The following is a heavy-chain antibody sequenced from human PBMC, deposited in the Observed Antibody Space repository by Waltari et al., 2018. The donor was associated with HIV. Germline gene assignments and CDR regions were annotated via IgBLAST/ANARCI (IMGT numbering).Heavy chain of an antibody. Sequence: QITLKESGPTLVKPTQTLTLTCTCTGFSLSTEGVGVGWIRQPPGKALEWLALIYWDDDQRYSPSLKNRLTIARDTSKNQVVLTMTNMDPVDTATYYCAHRLDYGDYRDFDYWGQGTLVTVS. D-gene: IGHD4-17*01. CDR1: GFSLSTEGVG. CDR2: IYWDDDQ. CDR3: AHRLDYGDYRDFDY. V-gene: IGHV2-5*02. J-gene: IGHJ4*02.